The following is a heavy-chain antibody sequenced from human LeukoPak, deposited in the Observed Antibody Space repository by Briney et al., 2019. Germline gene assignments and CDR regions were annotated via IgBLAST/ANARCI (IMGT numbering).Heavy chain of an antibody. CDR1: GGSISSGSYY. CDR2: IHSSGST. J-gene: IGHJ5*02. Sequence: SETLSLTCTVSGGSISSGSYYWSWIRQPAGKGLEWIGRIHSSGSTNYNPSLKSRVTISVDTSKNQFSLRLNSVTAADTAVYYCAREAPYYDILTGYNVNWFDPWGQGSLVTVSS. CDR3: AREAPYYDILTGYNVNWFDP. V-gene: IGHV4-61*02. D-gene: IGHD3-9*01.